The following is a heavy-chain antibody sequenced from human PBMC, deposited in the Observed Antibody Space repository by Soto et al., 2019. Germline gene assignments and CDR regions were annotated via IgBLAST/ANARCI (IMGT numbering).Heavy chain of an antibody. CDR1: GFPFDDFA. Sequence: EVQLVESGGGLVQPGRSLRLSCAASGFPFDDFAMHWVRQAPGKGLEWVSGISWDSGTIVYVDSVKGRFTISRDNAENSLYLQMNSLRAEDTALYYCAKDMRGRSSSSRYYYGMDVWGQGTTVTVSS. J-gene: IGHJ6*02. CDR2: ISWDSGTI. CDR3: AKDMRGRSSSSRYYYGMDV. V-gene: IGHV3-9*01. D-gene: IGHD6-13*01.